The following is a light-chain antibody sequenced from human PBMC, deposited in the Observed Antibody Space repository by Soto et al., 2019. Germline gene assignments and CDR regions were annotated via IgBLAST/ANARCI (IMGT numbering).Light chain of an antibody. CDR3: QQYDNLPPFT. J-gene: IGKJ3*01. CDR2: GAS. CDR1: QDIRTS. Sequence: DIQMTQSPSSLSASVGARVSITCQASQDIRTSLSWFQQKPGRAPKLLIYGASNLETGVPSRFRGSGSGRDFTFTISSPQPEDIATYYCQQYDNLPPFTFGPGTKVEIK. V-gene: IGKV1-33*01.